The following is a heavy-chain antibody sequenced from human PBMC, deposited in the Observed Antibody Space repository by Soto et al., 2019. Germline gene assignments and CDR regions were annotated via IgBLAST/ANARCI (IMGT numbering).Heavy chain of an antibody. Sequence: GSLRLSCAASGFTFSSYGMHWVRQAPGKGLEWVAVISYDGSNKYYADSVKGRFTISRDNSKNTLYLQMNSLRAEDTAVYYCAKEYVGFLCYYYYGMDVWGQGTTVTVSS. D-gene: IGHD1-26*01. CDR1: GFTFSSYG. V-gene: IGHV3-30*18. CDR2: ISYDGSNK. CDR3: AKEYVGFLCYYYYGMDV. J-gene: IGHJ6*02.